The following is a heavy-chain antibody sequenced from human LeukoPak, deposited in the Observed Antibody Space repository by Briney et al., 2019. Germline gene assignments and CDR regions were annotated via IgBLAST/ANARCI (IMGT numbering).Heavy chain of an antibody. Sequence: ASVKVSCKASGYTFTSFYLHWVRRAPGQGLEWMGLINPDGGNTRFPQKFQGRVTLTRDTSTSTAYMELRSLRPEDTAVYFCARERYGAGKKYGMDVWGQGTTVTVSS. J-gene: IGHJ6*02. V-gene: IGHV1-46*01. CDR1: GYTFTSFY. CDR3: ARERYGAGKKYGMDV. CDR2: INPDGGNT. D-gene: IGHD3-10*01.